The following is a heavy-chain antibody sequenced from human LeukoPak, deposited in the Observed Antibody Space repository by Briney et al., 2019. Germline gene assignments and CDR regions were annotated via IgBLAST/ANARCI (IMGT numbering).Heavy chain of an antibody. J-gene: IGHJ4*02. D-gene: IGHD3-16*01. Sequence: PSETLSLTCTVSGSSISSAYYWGWIRQPPGKGLEWIGNIYHSESTYYNPSLKSRVTISVDTSKNQFSLKLSSVTAADTAVYYCATDTGGIRNYWGQGTLVTVSS. CDR3: ATDTGGIRNY. CDR2: IYHSEST. V-gene: IGHV4-38-2*02. CDR1: GSSISSAYY.